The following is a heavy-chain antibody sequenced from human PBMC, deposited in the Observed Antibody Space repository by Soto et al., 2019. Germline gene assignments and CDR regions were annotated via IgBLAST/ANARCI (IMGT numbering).Heavy chain of an antibody. J-gene: IGHJ4*02. CDR3: ARPHYDRLTGQRYHLDF. V-gene: IGHV5-51*01. Sequence: GESLKISCKGPGYRFSTFWIGWVRQMPGKGLEWVAIIYPDQSRAMYSPAFQGQVTISVDKSISTAYLQWNSLKASDTAIYYCARPHYDRLTGQRYHLDFWGPGTLVTVSS. D-gene: IGHD3-16*01. CDR2: IYPDQSRA. CDR1: GYRFSTFW.